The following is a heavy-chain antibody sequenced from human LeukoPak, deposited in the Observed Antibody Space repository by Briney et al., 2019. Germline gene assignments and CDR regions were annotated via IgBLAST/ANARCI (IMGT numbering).Heavy chain of an antibody. D-gene: IGHD3-16*02. Sequence: SETLSLTCTVSGYSISSGYYWGWIRQPPGKGLEWIGSIYHSGSTYYNPSLKSRVTISVDTSKNQFSLKLSSVTAADTAVYYCARGFGGVIVPDYWGEGTLVTVSS. V-gene: IGHV4-38-2*02. CDR2: IYHSGST. CDR3: ARGFGGVIVPDY. CDR1: GYSISSGYY. J-gene: IGHJ4*02.